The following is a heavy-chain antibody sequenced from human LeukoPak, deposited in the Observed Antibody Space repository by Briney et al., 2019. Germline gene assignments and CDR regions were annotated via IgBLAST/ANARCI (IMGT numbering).Heavy chain of an antibody. CDR2: ISGSGGST. CDR1: GFTFSSYA. V-gene: IGHV3-23*01. Sequence: PGGSLRLSCAASGFTFSSYAMSWVRQAPGKGLEWVSAISGSGGSTYYADSVKGRFTISRDNAKNSLYLQMNSLRAEDTAVYYCARVIGSSGWPLGAFDIWGQGTMVTVSS. D-gene: IGHD6-19*01. J-gene: IGHJ3*02. CDR3: ARVIGSSGWPLGAFDI.